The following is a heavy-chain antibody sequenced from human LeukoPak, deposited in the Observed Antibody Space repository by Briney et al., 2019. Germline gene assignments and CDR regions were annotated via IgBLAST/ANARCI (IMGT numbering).Heavy chain of an antibody. D-gene: IGHD3-16*01. Sequence: PGGSLTLSCAASGFTFSSYGIHWVRQAPGKGLEWVAFIRSDGRNEYYADSVEGRFTISRDNSRNMLYLQLSSLTPEDTAVFYCAKELGGMTPPPVLGHWGQGTLVTVSS. J-gene: IGHJ4*02. CDR1: GFTFSSYG. CDR3: AKELGGMTPPPVLGH. CDR2: IRSDGRNE. V-gene: IGHV3-30*02.